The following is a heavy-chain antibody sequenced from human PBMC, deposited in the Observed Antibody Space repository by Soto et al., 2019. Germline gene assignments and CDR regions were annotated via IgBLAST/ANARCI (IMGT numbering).Heavy chain of an antibody. D-gene: IGHD5-18*01. Sequence: EVQLLESGGGLVQPGGSLKLSCAASGFAFSGSAIHWVRQASGNGLEWVGRIKSKADSYATAYAASVKGRFTVSRDDSRNTAYLQMNSLKTEDTAVYYCTRLRVYSYADWGQGTLVTVSS. CDR2: IKSKADSYAT. V-gene: IGHV3-73*02. J-gene: IGHJ4*02. CDR1: GFAFSGSA. CDR3: TRLRVYSYAD.